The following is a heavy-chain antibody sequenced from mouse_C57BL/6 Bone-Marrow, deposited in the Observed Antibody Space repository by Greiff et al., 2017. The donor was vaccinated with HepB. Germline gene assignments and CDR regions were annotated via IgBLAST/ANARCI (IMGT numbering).Heavy chain of an antibody. Sequence: VQLQQPGAELVKPGASVKMSCKASGYTFTSYWITWVKQRPGQGLEWIGDIYPGSGSTNYNEKFKSKATLTVDTSSSTAYMQLSSLTSEDSAVYYCARGIYYYGSRGYWGQGTTLTVSS. CDR3: ARGIYYYGSRGY. V-gene: IGHV1-55*01. CDR2: IYPGSGST. J-gene: IGHJ2*01. D-gene: IGHD1-1*01. CDR1: GYTFTSYW.